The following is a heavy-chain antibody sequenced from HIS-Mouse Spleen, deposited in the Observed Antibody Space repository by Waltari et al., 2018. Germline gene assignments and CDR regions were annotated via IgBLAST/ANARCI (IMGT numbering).Heavy chain of an antibody. V-gene: IGHV3-13*01. CDR2: MGTAGET. Sequence: EVQLVESGGGLVQPGGSLRLSCAASGFTFSSYDMHWVRQATGKGLEWGSAMGTAGETYYPGSVKGRFTISRENAKNSLYLEMNSLRAGDTAVYYCARGYSNYVPYFDYWGQGTLVTVSS. D-gene: IGHD4-4*01. J-gene: IGHJ4*02. CDR3: ARGYSNYVPYFDY. CDR1: GFTFSSYD.